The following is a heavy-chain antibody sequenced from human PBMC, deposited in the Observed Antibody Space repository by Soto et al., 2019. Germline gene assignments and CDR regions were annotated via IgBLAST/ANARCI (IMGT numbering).Heavy chain of an antibody. CDR2: ISHDEGT. CDR1: GGSFSGCC. Sequence: QVQLQQWGAGLLKPSETLSLTCAVYGGSFSGCCWSWIRQPPGKGLEWIGEISHDEGTNYNPSLKSRVTLSLDTSKNQFSLKLSAVTAADTAVYYCARGSDSAKVGYWGQGTLVTVSS. CDR3: ARGSDSAKVGY. V-gene: IGHV4-34*02. D-gene: IGHD3-10*01. J-gene: IGHJ4*02.